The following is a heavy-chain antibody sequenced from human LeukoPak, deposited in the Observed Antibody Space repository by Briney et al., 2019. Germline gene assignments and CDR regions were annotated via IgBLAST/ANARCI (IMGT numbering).Heavy chain of an antibody. D-gene: IGHD1-1*01. CDR2: IYYSGSS. V-gene: IGHV4-59*01. Sequence: PSETLPLTCTVSGGSISSYYWSWIRQPPGKGLEWIGYIYYSGSSNYNPSLKSRVSISVDTSKNQFSLKLSSVTAADTAVYYCARDRYAGIDAFDIWGQGTMVTVSS. CDR3: ARDRYAGIDAFDI. J-gene: IGHJ3*02. CDR1: GGSISSYY.